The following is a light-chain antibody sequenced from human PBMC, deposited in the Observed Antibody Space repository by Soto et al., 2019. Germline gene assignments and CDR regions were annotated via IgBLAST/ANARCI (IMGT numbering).Light chain of an antibody. CDR2: EVS. CDR1: RSLLHITGETF. V-gene: IGKV2D-29*02. J-gene: IGKJ5*01. Sequence: DVVMRPTPLSLSVDPGRPASISCQTSRSLLHITGETFLFWYLQKPGQSPQLLIYEVSTRVSGVPDRFSGSGSGTDFTLEISRVETDEVGIYYCMKSTQLPPTVGQGTRLEIK. CDR3: MKSTQLPPT.